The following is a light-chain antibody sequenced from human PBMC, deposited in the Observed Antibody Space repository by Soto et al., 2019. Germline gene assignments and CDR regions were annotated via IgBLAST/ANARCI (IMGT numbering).Light chain of an antibody. Sequence: EIVMTQSPATLSVSPGERATLSCRASQSVSRNLAWYQQKPGQAPRLLIYGASPRASTIPDRFSGSGSGTEFTLTISSLQSEDFAVYYCQQYNEGPRPFGQGTRVEFK. CDR1: QSVSRN. V-gene: IGKV3-15*01. CDR2: GAS. CDR3: QQYNEGPRP. J-gene: IGKJ1*01.